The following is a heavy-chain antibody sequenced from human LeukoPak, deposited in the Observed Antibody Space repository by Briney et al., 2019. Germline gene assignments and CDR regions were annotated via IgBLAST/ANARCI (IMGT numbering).Heavy chain of an antibody. J-gene: IGHJ4*02. CDR1: GHTFTDYY. D-gene: IGHD6-19*01. Sequence: ASMKVSCKASGHTFTDYYMHWVRQAPGQGLEWMGRINPNNGGTHYAQTFQGRVTMTRDTSISTAYVELSRLRFDDTAVYYCYLEGVPVTGTSYYWGQGTLVTVSS. CDR2: INPNNGGT. CDR3: YLEGVPVTGTSYY. V-gene: IGHV1-2*06.